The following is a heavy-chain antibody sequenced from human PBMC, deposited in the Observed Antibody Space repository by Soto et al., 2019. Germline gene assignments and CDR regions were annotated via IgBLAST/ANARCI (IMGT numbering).Heavy chain of an antibody. CDR2: KPYTGSP. D-gene: IGHD7-27*01. V-gene: IGHV4-61*01. CDR3: AKVGWGGDS. J-gene: IGHJ4*02. Sequence: SETLSLTCSVSGDSVSRGSYHWSWIRQPPGKGLEWIGFKPYTGSPDYNPSLKSRVAISIDRSKNQFSLKLSSVTATDTAVYFCAKVGWGGDSWGQGTLVTVSS. CDR1: GDSVSRGSYH.